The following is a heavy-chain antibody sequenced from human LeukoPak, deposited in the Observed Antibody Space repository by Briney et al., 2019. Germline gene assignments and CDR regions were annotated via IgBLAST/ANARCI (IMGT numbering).Heavy chain of an antibody. Sequence: GGSLRLSCAASGFTFSSYSMNWVRQAPGKGLEWVSSISSSSSYIYYADSVKGRFTISRDNAKNSLYLQMNSPRAEDTAVYYCARDLWFGEFDLFDYWGQGTLVTVSS. CDR3: ARDLWFGEFDLFDY. CDR2: ISSSSSYI. J-gene: IGHJ4*02. V-gene: IGHV3-21*01. CDR1: GFTFSSYS. D-gene: IGHD3-10*01.